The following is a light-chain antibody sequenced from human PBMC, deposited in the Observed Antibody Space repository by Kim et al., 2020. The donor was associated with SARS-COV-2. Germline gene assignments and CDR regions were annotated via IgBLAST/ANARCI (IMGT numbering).Light chain of an antibody. J-gene: IGLJ3*02. CDR1: KLGHKF. CDR2: QDT. V-gene: IGLV3-1*01. Sequence: SYELTQPPSVSVSPGQTATIACSGDKLGHKFTSWYQQRPGQSPILVIYQDTRRPSGIPERFSGSTSGNTATLTISGTQAMDEADYYCQTWDTSVVFGGGTQLTVL. CDR3: QTWDTSVV.